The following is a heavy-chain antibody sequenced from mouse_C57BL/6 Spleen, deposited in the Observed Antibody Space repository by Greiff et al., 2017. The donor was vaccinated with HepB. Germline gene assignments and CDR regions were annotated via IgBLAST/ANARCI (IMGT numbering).Heavy chain of an antibody. Sequence: QVQLQQSGAELVRPGASVKLSCKASGYTFTSYWMQWVKQRPGQGLEWIGEIDPSDSYTNYNQKFKGKATLTVDTSSSTAYMQLSSLTSEDSAVYYCARDRPVVATDYAMDYWGQGTSVTVSS. V-gene: IGHV1-50*01. CDR3: ARDRPVVATDYAMDY. J-gene: IGHJ4*01. D-gene: IGHD1-1*01. CDR2: IDPSDSYT. CDR1: GYTFTSYW.